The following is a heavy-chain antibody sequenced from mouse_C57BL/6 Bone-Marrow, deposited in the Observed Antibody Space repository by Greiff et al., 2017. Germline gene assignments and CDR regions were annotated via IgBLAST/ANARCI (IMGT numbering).Heavy chain of an antibody. J-gene: IGHJ1*03. D-gene: IGHD4-1*01. CDR2: ISYDGSN. Sequence: ESGPGLVKPSQSLSLTCSVTGYSITSGYYWNWIRQFPGNKLEWMGYISYDGSNNYNPSLNNRISISRDTSKNQFFLKLNSVTTEDTAPYYGARVGLGWYFDVWGTGTTVTVSS. V-gene: IGHV3-6*01. CDR3: ARVGLGWYFDV. CDR1: GYSITSGYY.